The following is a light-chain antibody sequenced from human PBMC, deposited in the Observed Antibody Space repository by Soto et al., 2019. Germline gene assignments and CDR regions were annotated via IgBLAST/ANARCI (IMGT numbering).Light chain of an antibody. Sequence: EIVLTQSPATLSLSPGERATLSCRASQSVGSYLAWYQQKPGQAPRLLIYDASNRATGIPARFSGSGSGTAFTLTITSLAPEDLPVYYGQQRSSWPLTFGGGTNGEI. CDR3: QQRSSWPLT. CDR1: QSVGSY. J-gene: IGKJ4*01. V-gene: IGKV3-11*01. CDR2: DAS.